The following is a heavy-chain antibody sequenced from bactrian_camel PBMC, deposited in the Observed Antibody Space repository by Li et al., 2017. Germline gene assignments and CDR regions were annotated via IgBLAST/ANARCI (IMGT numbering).Heavy chain of an antibody. J-gene: IGHJ6*01. D-gene: IGHD1*01. CDR2: IYSDGSYI. V-gene: IGHV3S6*01. CDR1: GFTFRDYH. CDR3: AKSSLTSFYDETWVDFTY. Sequence: HVQLVESGGGLVQPGGSLKLSCAATGFTFRDYHMYWVRQAPGKGLEWVSSIYSDGSYIAYADSVKGRFTISFDNAKNTVYLQMISLKTEDTAMYYCAKSSLTSFYDETWVDFTYWGQGTQVTVS.